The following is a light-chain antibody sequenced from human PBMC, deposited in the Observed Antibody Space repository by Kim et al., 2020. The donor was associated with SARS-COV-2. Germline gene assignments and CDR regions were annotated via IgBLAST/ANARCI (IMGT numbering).Light chain of an antibody. J-gene: IGLJ1*01. CDR3: QSYDSSLRGFV. V-gene: IGLV1-40*01. CDR1: NANSGAGYD. Sequence: GVINTCARSNANSGAGYDVHWYHQLTGTAPKRLIFANTKRPSGVPDRCSGSRSGTSASLAITGLQDEDEAEYYCQSYDSSLRGFVLGSGTKVTVL. CDR2: ANT.